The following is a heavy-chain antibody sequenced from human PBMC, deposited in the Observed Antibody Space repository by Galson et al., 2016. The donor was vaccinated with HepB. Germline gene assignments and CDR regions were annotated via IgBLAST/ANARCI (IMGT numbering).Heavy chain of an antibody. CDR3: AIGATYGAAAFDI. D-gene: IGHD4/OR15-4a*01. V-gene: IGHV1-18*04. CDR2: ISGYNGVR. J-gene: IGHJ3*02. Sequence: SVTVSCKASGDTLTNYGINWVRQAPGQGLEWLGWISGYNGVRKFGQNFQGGLTMTTETSTNTAYMELRGHISDDTAVYYCAIGATYGAAAFDIWGQGTMVTVSS. CDR1: GDTLTNYG.